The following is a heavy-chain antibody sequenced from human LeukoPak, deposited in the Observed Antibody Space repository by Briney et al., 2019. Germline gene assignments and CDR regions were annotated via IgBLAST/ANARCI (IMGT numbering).Heavy chain of an antibody. Sequence: GGSLRLSCAASGFTVSSSYMSWVRQAPGKGLEWVSIISSAGTTYYADSVKGRFTISRDNSKNTVYLQVNSLRDEDTAVYYCARDLEAANTYYFDYWGQGTMVTVSS. CDR3: ARDLEAANTYYFDY. V-gene: IGHV3-66*01. CDR2: ISSAGTT. D-gene: IGHD6-13*01. J-gene: IGHJ4*02. CDR1: GFTVSSSY.